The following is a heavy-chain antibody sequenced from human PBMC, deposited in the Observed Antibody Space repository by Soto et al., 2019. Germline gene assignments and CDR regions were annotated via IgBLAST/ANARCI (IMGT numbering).Heavy chain of an antibody. J-gene: IGHJ5*02. CDR1: GGSFSGYY. D-gene: IGHD6-6*01. V-gene: IGHV4-34*01. Sequence: QVQLQQWGAGLLKPSETLSLTCAVYGGSFSGYYWSWIRQPPGKGLEWIGEINHSGSTNYNPSLKSRVTISVDTSKNQFSLKLSSVTAADTAVYYCVRAIAARAYNWFDPWGQGTLVTVSS. CDR3: VRAIAARAYNWFDP. CDR2: INHSGST.